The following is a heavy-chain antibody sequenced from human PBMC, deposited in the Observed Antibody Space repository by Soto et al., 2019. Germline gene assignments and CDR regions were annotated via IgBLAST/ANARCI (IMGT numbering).Heavy chain of an antibody. V-gene: IGHV3-23*01. D-gene: IGHD2-2*01. CDR3: AKNLGYCSSTSCLTGYYYYYGMDV. CDR2: ISGSGGST. J-gene: IGHJ6*02. Sequence: GSLRLSCAASGVTLTNYAMSWVRQAPGKGLEWASAISGSGGSTYYADSVKGRFTISRDNSKNTLYLQMNSLRAEDTAVYYCAKNLGYCSSTSCLTGYYYYYGMDVWGQGTTVTVSS. CDR1: GVTLTNYA.